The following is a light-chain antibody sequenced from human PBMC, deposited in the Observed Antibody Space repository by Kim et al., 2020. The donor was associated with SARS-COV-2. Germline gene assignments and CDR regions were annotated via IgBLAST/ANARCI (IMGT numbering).Light chain of an antibody. V-gene: IGKV1-16*02. Sequence: ASGGDRVTITWRASQGISNYFALVQEKPGKGPKSLIYAASSLQSGVPSKFSGSGSGTDFTLTISSLQPEDFATYYCQQYNSYPITFGQGTRLEIK. J-gene: IGKJ5*01. CDR3: QQYNSYPIT. CDR2: AAS. CDR1: QGISNY.